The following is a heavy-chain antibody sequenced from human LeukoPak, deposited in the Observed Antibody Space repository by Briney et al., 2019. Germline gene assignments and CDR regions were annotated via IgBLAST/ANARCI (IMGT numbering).Heavy chain of an antibody. CDR1: VYTFTSYG. J-gene: IGHJ4*02. V-gene: IGHV1-18*01. CDR3: ARALVGATTADY. CDR2: INAYNGNE. D-gene: IGHD1-26*01. Sequence: ASVKVSRKASVYTFTSYGITWVRQSPGQPLERMGWINAYNGNEHYVQKLKGRVTMTTDTSTSTAYMELRSLRSDVTAVYYCARALVGATTADYWGQGTLVTVSS.